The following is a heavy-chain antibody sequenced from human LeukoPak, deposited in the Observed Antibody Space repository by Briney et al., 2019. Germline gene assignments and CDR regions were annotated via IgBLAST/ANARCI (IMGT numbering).Heavy chain of an antibody. CDR2: IWYDGSNE. D-gene: IGHD5-24*01. CDR1: GFTFSSFG. V-gene: IGHV3-33*01. J-gene: IGHJ5*02. Sequence: GRSLRLSCAASGFTFSSFGMHWVRQAPGKGLEWVAVIWYDGSNEYYADSVKGRFTISRDNSKNTLYLQMNSLRAEDTAVYYCARQQKREGYNQLSWFDPWGQGTLVTGSS. CDR3: ARQQKREGYNQLSWFDP.